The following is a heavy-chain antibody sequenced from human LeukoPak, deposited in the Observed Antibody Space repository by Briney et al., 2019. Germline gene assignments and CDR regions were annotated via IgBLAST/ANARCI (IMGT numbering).Heavy chain of an antibody. CDR2: IDPSGGSS. Sequence: ASVKVSCKASGYTFASYYMHSVRQAPGQGLEWMGVIDPSGGSSNYAQKFQGRVTMTRDTSTTTIYMELSRLRSDDTAVYYCARLYDSSGYFDYWGQGTLVTVSS. J-gene: IGHJ4*02. V-gene: IGHV1-46*01. CDR1: GYTFASYY. CDR3: ARLYDSSGYFDY. D-gene: IGHD3-22*01.